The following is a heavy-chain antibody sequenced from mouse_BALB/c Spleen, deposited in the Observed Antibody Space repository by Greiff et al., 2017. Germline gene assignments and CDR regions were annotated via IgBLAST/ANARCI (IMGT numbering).Heavy chain of an antibody. J-gene: IGHJ3*01. CDR3: AGAYYYGSSYGWFAY. CDR2: IYPYNGGT. D-gene: IGHD1-1*01. V-gene: IGHV1S29*02. CDR1: GYTFTDYN. Sequence: VQLKESGPELVKPGASVKISCKASGYTFTDYNMHWVKQSHGKSLEWIGYIYPYNGGTGYNQKFKSKATLTVDNSSSTAYMELRSLTSEDSAVYYGAGAYYYGSSYGWFAYWGQGTLVTVSA.